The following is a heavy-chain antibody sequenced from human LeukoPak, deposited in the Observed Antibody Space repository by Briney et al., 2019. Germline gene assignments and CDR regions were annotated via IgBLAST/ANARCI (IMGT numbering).Heavy chain of an antibody. D-gene: IGHD3-22*01. CDR3: ARARRITMIVVANNWFDP. CDR2: ISPYNGNT. J-gene: IGHJ5*02. V-gene: IGHV1-18*01. Sequence: GASVKVSCKASGYVFTIYGISWVRQAPGQGLEWVGWISPYNGNTNYAQKLQGRVTMTTDTSISTAYMELSRLRSDDTAVYYCARARRITMIVVANNWFDPWGQGTLVTVSS. CDR1: GYVFTIYG.